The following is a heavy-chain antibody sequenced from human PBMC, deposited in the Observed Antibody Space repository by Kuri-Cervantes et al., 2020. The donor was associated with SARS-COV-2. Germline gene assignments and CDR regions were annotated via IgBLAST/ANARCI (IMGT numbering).Heavy chain of an antibody. Sequence: LSLTCAASGFTFDDYAMHWVRQAPGKGLEWVSGISWNSNNIDYVDSVKGRFTISRDNAKNSLYLQMNSLRAEDTAVYYCARGLGATTDFDYWGQGTLVTVSS. V-gene: IGHV3-9*01. J-gene: IGHJ4*02. CDR3: ARGLGATTDFDY. CDR2: ISWNSNNI. CDR1: GFTFDDYA. D-gene: IGHD1-26*01.